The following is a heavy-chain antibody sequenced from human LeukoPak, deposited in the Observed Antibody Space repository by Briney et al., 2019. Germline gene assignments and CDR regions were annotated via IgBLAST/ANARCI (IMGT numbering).Heavy chain of an antibody. CDR2: INPNSGGT. D-gene: IGHD4-17*01. CDR3: ASLYGDYVGGYGMDV. Sequence: ASVKVSCKASGYTFTGYYMHWVRQAPGQGLEWMGWINPNSGGTNYAQKFQGRVTMTRDTSISTAYMELSRLRSGDTAVYYCASLYGDYVGGYGMDVWGQGTTVTVSS. V-gene: IGHV1-2*02. J-gene: IGHJ6*02. CDR1: GYTFTGYY.